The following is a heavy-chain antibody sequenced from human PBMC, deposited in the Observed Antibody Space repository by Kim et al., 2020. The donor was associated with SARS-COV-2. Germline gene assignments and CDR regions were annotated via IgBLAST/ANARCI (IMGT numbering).Heavy chain of an antibody. J-gene: IGHJ6*02. CDR1: GYSFTSYW. Sequence: GESLKISCKGSGYSFTSYWIGWVRQMPGKGLEWMGIIYPGDSDTRYSPSFQGQVTISADKSISTAYLQWSSLKASDTAMYYCARQKRGVGATSKRYYYYGMDVWGQGTTVTVSS. V-gene: IGHV5-51*01. CDR3: ARQKRGVGATSKRYYYYGMDV. CDR2: IYPGDSDT. D-gene: IGHD1-26*01.